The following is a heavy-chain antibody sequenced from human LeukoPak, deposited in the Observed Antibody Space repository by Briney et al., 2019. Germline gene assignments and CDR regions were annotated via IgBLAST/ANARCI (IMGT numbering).Heavy chain of an antibody. V-gene: IGHV4-59*01. CDR1: GGSINSYY. Sequence: SETLSLPRTLSGGSINSYYWSWIRQPPGKGLEWIGYIYSSGSTNYNPSLKSRATISVDTSKNQFSLQLSSVTAADTAVYYCARAASVYDGSGYYVDGFDIWGQGTMVTVSS. J-gene: IGHJ3*02. CDR3: ARAASVYDGSGYYVDGFDI. CDR2: IYSSGST. D-gene: IGHD3-22*01.